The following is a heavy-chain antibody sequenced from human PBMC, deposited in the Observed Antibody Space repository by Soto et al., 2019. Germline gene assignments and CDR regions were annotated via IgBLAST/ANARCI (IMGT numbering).Heavy chain of an antibody. Sequence: QVQLVQCGPEVKMPGASVKVSFKTSGYSFTAYGLAWLRQAPGQRAEWLGWVGTNNAKTTYAQKFQGRITSTTDKSTTTTYMELRSLRSDDTAVYYCARELNTDSSAYYSFAYWGQGTLVTVSS. CDR1: GYSFTAYG. J-gene: IGHJ4*02. CDR3: ARELNTDSSAYYSFAY. V-gene: IGHV1-18*01. D-gene: IGHD3-22*01. CDR2: VGTNNAKT.